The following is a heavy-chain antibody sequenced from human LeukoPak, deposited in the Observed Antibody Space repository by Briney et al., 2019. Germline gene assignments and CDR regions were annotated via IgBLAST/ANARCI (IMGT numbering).Heavy chain of an antibody. D-gene: IGHD4-17*01. CDR1: GGSFSGYY. CDR3: ARDETTPLPGAY. CDR2: INNSGSH. J-gene: IGHJ4*02. Sequence: SETLSLTCAVYGGSFSGYYWNWIRQPPGKGLEWIGEINNSGSHHYNPSLKSRVTMSVDTSKNQFSMKLRAVTAADTAVYYCARDETTPLPGAYWGQGTLVTVSS. V-gene: IGHV4-34*01.